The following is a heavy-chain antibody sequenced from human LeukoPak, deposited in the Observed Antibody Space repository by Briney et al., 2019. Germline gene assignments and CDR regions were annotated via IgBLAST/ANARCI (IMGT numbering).Heavy chain of an antibody. J-gene: IGHJ4*02. CDR2: INADNGNT. Sequence: ASVKVSCKASGYTFTDYAIHWVRQAPGQRLEWMGWINADNGNTKYSQKFQGRVTNTRDTSASTAYMELSSLGSEDTAVYYCARDPLTGYLDYWGQGTLVTVSS. D-gene: IGHD3-9*01. CDR1: GYTFTDYA. V-gene: IGHV1-3*01. CDR3: ARDPLTGYLDY.